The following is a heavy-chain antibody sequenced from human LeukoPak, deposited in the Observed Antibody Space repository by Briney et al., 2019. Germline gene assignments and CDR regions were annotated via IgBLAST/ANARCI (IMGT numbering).Heavy chain of an antibody. CDR3: ANLRYDY. CDR1: GFTFSSYA. J-gene: IGHJ4*02. V-gene: IGHV3-23*01. Sequence: GGSLRLSCAASGFTFSSYAMSWVRQAPGKGLEWVSTINGNGGSTYYADSVKGRFTISRDNSKNTLFLQINSLRVEDTAVYFCANLRYDYWGQGTLVTVSS. CDR2: INGNGGST.